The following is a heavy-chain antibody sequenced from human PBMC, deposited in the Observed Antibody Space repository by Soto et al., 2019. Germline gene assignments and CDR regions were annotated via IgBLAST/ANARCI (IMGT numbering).Heavy chain of an antibody. D-gene: IGHD3-16*01. CDR2: LHYSGSA. J-gene: IGHJ4*02. V-gene: IGHV4-59*01. Sequence: SETRSRTWTVSGASMRYYYGSWIRQSPGKGLEHIGYLHYSGSANYNPSLKSRVTISMDTSKNQFSLKLTSVIAADTAIYYCARSGHTFAGVVWGQGTLVTVS. CDR3: ARSGHTFAGVV. CDR1: GASMRYYY.